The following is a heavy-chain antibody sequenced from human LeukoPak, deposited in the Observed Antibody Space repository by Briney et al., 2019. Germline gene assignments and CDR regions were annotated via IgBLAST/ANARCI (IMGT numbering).Heavy chain of an antibody. D-gene: IGHD2-8*01. J-gene: IGHJ6*02. Sequence: GGSLRLSCAASGFTFSSYGMHWVRQAPGKGLEWVAVISYDGSNKYYADSVKGRFTISRDNSKNTLYLQMYSLRAEDTAVYYCANLHGVLGFYGMDVWGQGTTVTVSS. CDR1: GFTFSSYG. CDR2: ISYDGSNK. CDR3: ANLHGVLGFYGMDV. V-gene: IGHV3-30*18.